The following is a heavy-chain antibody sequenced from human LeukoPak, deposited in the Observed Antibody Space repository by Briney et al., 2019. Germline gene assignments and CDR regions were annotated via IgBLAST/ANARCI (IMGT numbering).Heavy chain of an antibody. CDR3: ARGHYDILTASYKWTPDY. CDR2: ITSGGTYT. V-gene: IGHV3-21*06. CDR1: GFTFSTYN. Sequence: GGSLRLSCAASGFTFSTYNMNWVRQAPGKGPEWVSSITSGGTYTYYADSVKGRFTTSRDNAKNSLSLQLSGLRAEDTAVYYCARGHYDILTASYKWTPDYWGQGILVTVSS. J-gene: IGHJ4*02. D-gene: IGHD3-9*01.